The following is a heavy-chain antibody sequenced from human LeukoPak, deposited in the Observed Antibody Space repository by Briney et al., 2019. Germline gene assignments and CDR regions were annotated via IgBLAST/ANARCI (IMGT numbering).Heavy chain of an antibody. Sequence: ASVKVSCKVSGYTLTELSMHWVRQAPGKGLEWMGGFDPEDGETIYAQKFQGRVTMTEDTSTDTAYMELSSLRSEDTAVYYCATAAIAVAGTLNPFDYWGQGTLVTVSS. J-gene: IGHJ4*02. CDR3: ATAAIAVAGTLNPFDY. CDR1: GYTLTELS. D-gene: IGHD6-19*01. V-gene: IGHV1-24*01. CDR2: FDPEDGET.